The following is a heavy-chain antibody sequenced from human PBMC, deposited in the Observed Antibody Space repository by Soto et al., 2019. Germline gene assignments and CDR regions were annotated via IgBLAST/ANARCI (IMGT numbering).Heavy chain of an antibody. CDR2: IRYSGST. CDR3: ARLWTTGRFHFDY. J-gene: IGHJ4*02. V-gene: IGHV4-61*01. Sequence: XTLSLPCTVSGXSLRSGSYYWSWIRQPPGKGLEWIWYIRYSGSTNYNPSLRGRLTMSLGTSMNQFSLKLTSVPAADTDVYYCARLWTTGRFHFDYWGQGTLGTVSS. CDR1: GXSLRSGSYY. D-gene: IGHD1-26*01.